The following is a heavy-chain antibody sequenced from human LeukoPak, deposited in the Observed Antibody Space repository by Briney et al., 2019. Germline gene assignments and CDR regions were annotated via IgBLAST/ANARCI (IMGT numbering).Heavy chain of an antibody. J-gene: IGHJ4*02. D-gene: IGHD4-17*01. CDR3: ARGHTAVTRHFDF. Sequence: GGSLRLSCAASGFTFSTYAMSWVRQAPGKGLEWVSGISYSGGRTYYADSVKGRFTISRDDAKNLLYLDMNSLRAEDTAVYYCARGHTAVTRHFDFWGQGTLVTVSS. CDR1: GFTFSTYA. V-gene: IGHV3-23*01. CDR2: ISYSGGRT.